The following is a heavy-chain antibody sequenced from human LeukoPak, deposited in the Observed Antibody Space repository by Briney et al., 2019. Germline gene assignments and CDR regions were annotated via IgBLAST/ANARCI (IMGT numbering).Heavy chain of an antibody. Sequence: GGSLRLSCTGSGFTISGLWMSWVRQLPGKGLEWVAYMNQDGSEKTYVDSVKGRFTISRDHAQNSLFLQVNNLTVEDTAVYYCARGAVDYTPVGRYYYNMDVWGQGTTVTVSS. V-gene: IGHV3-7*04. D-gene: IGHD3-3*01. CDR2: MNQDGSEK. CDR1: GFTISGLW. J-gene: IGHJ6*02. CDR3: ARGAVDYTPVGRYYYNMDV.